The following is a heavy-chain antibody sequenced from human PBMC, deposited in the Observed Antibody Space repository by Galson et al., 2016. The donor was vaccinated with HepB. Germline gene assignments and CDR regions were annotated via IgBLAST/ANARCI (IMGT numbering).Heavy chain of an antibody. CDR1: GDSISTNRYF. Sequence: ETLSLTCTVSGDSISTNRYFWGWIRQPPGKGLEWIGEINHSRSTNYNPSLKSRVLISVDRSKNQFSLKLNSVTAADTAVYYCARGQIRHYDFWSDSPTYFYYGMDVWSQGTTVTVSS. CDR3: ARGQIRHYDFWSDSPTYFYYGMDV. D-gene: IGHD3-3*01. V-gene: IGHV4-39*07. J-gene: IGHJ6*02. CDR2: INHSRST.